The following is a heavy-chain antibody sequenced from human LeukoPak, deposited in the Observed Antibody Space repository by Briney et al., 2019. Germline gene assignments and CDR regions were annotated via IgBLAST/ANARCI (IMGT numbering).Heavy chain of an antibody. Sequence: PGGSLRLSCAASGFTFSSYWMHWVRQAPGKGLVWVSRINTDGSSTSYADSVKGRFTISRDSSKNTLFLQMNSLRTEDTAVYYCAQDFWTFRGCWGQGTLVIVSS. D-gene: IGHD3/OR15-3a*01. J-gene: IGHJ4*02. CDR3: AQDFWTFRGC. CDR2: INTDGSST. CDR1: GFTFSSYW. V-gene: IGHV3-74*01.